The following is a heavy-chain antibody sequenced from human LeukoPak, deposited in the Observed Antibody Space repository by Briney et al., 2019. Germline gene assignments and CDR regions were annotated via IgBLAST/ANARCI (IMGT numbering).Heavy chain of an antibody. V-gene: IGHV4-30-2*01. Sequence: PSETLSLTCAVSGGSISSGGYSWSWIRQLPGKGLEWIRYIYHSGSTYYDPSLKSRVTISVDRSKNQFSLKLSSVTAADTAVYYCARGGPPDYWGQGTLVTVSS. D-gene: IGHD3/OR15-3a*01. CDR3: ARGGPPDY. J-gene: IGHJ4*02. CDR2: IYHSGST. CDR1: GGSISSGGYS.